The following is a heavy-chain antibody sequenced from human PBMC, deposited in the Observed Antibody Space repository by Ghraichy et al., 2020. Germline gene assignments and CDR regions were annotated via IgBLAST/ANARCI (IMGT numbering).Heavy chain of an antibody. CDR3: ARERYSAFWSGYSWFDP. CDR1: GGSISSYY. J-gene: IGHJ5*02. D-gene: IGHD3-3*01. CDR2: IYTSGST. V-gene: IGHV4-4*07. Sequence: SETLSLTCTVSGGSISSYYWSWIRQPAGKGLEWIGRIYTSGSTNYNPSLKSRVTMSVDTSKNQFSLKLSSVTAAVTAVYYCARERYSAFWSGYSWFDPWGQGTLVNVSS.